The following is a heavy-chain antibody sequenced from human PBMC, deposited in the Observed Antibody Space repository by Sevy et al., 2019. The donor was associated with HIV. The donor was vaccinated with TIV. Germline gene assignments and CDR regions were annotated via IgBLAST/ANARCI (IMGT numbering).Heavy chain of an antibody. D-gene: IGHD3-22*01. CDR3: ARVKDYYDSSGYYGAGAFDI. J-gene: IGHJ3*02. CDR2: INSDGSST. CDR1: GFTFSSYW. V-gene: IGHV3-74*01. Sequence: GSLRLSCAASGFTFSSYWMHWVRQAPGKGLVWVSRINSDGSSTSYADSVKGRFTISRDNAKNTLYLQMNSLRAEDTAVYYCARVKDYYDSSGYYGAGAFDIWGQGTMVTVSS.